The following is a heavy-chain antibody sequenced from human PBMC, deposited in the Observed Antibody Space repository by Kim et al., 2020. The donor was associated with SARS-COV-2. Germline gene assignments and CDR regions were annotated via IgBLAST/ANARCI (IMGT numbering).Heavy chain of an antibody. V-gene: IGHV4-4*02. D-gene: IGHD5-18*01. J-gene: IGHJ4*02. Sequence: SETLSLTCAVSGGSISSSNWWSWVRQPPGKGLEWIGEIYHSGSTNYNPSLKSRVTISVDKSKNQFSLKLSSVTAADTAVYCARDLEYSYGFDYWGQGTLVTVSS. CDR3: ARDLEYSYGFDY. CDR1: GGSISSSNW. CDR2: IYHSGST.